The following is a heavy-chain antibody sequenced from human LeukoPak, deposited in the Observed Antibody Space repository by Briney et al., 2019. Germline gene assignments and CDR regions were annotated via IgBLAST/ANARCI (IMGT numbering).Heavy chain of an antibody. V-gene: IGHV4-61*02. J-gene: IGHJ5*02. CDR1: GGSISSDTYF. Sequence: SETLSLTCTVSGGSISSDTYFWSWIRQPAGKGLEWIGRISSSGRTDYNPSLKSRVTISVDTTKNHLSMKLGSVTAADTAVYYRAKGAGPPWFDPWGQGTLVTVSS. CDR2: ISSSGRT. CDR3: AKGAGPPWFDP. D-gene: IGHD6-19*01.